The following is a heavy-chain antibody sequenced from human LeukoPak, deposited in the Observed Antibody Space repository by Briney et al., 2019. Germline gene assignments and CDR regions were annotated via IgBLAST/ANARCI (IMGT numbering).Heavy chain of an antibody. CDR1: GYTFTDYY. J-gene: IGHJ5*02. V-gene: IGHV1-2*04. CDR3: ARAEIGYSSSWYWYDP. CDR2: INPNSGGT. Sequence: ASVKVSCKACGYTFTDYYMHWFRQAPGQGLEWMGWINPNSGGTNYAQKFQGWVTMTRDTSISTAYMELSRLRSDDTAVYYCARAEIGYSSSWYWYDPWGQGTLVTVSS. D-gene: IGHD6-13*01.